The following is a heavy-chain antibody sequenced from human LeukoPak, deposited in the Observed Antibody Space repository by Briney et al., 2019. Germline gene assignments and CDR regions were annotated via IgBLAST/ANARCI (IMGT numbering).Heavy chain of an antibody. D-gene: IGHD6-19*01. J-gene: IGHJ5*02. Sequence: PSDTLSLTCTVSGGPISVSSFHWGWIRQPPGKGLEWIGSIHYSRTTYYKPSLKSRVTISVDTSKNQFSLKLSSVTAADTAMYYCAKLGYISGWYRFDPWGQGTLVTVSS. CDR1: GGPISVSSFH. CDR2: IHYSRTT. V-gene: IGHV4-39*01. CDR3: AKLGYISGWYRFDP.